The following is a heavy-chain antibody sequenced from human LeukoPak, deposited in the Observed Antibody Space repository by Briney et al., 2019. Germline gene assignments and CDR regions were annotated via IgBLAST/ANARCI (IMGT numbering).Heavy chain of an antibody. V-gene: IGHV3-30-3*01. CDR3: ARAGAAVAGLDY. Sequence: GGSLRLSCAASGLTFSSYAMHWVRQAPGKGLEWVALISYDGSNKYYADSVKGRFTISRDNSKNTLYLQMNSLRVEDTAVYYCARAGAAVAGLDYWGQGTLVTVSS. CDR1: GLTFSSYA. D-gene: IGHD6-19*01. J-gene: IGHJ4*02. CDR2: ISYDGSNK.